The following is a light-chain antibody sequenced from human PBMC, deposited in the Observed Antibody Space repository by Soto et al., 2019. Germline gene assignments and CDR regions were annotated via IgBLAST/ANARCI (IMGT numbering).Light chain of an antibody. CDR1: QSVSSSY. CDR3: QHYGTSAL. V-gene: IGKV3-20*01. Sequence: EIVLTQSPGTLSLSPGERATLSCRASQSVSSSYLAWYQQKPGQAPRLLIYDASRATGIPDRFSGSGSGTDFTLTSTRLDPDSVALYYGQHYGTSALFGHGTKVDI. J-gene: IGKJ3*01. CDR2: DAS.